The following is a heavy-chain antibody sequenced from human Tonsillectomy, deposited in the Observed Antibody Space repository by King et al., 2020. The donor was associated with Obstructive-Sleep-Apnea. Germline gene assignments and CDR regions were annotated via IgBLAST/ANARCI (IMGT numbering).Heavy chain of an antibody. CDR1: GGSISSYY. J-gene: IGHJ4*02. D-gene: IGHD3-16*01. CDR3: AGLGVAAAGGGSFDY. Sequence: VQLQESGPGLVKPSETLSLTCTVSGGSISSYYWSWIRQPPGKGLEWIGYIYYSGNTNYNPSLKSRVTVSVDTSKNQFSLKLSSVTAADTAVYYCAGLGVAAAGGGSFDYWGKGTLVTVSS. CDR2: IYYSGNT. V-gene: IGHV4-59*08.